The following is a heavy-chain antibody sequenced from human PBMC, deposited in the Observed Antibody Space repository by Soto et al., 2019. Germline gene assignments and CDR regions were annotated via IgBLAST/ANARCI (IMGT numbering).Heavy chain of an antibody. D-gene: IGHD1-26*01. V-gene: IGHV1-69*01. Sequence: QVQLVQSGAEVKKPGSSVKVSCKASGGTFSSYPSSWGRQAPGQGLEGMGGIIPIFGTANYAQKFKGRVTITAEESTSTAYMELSSLRPEDTAVYYFARRQEIGSHYCDYWGQGTLVAVSS. CDR1: GGTFSSYP. J-gene: IGHJ4*02. CDR3: ARRQEIGSHYCDY. CDR2: IIPIFGTA.